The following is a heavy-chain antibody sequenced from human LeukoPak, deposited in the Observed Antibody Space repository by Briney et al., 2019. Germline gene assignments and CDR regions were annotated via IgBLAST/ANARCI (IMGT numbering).Heavy chain of an antibody. V-gene: IGHV4-31*03. J-gene: IGHJ4*02. CDR3: ARVLGGTVNFDY. D-gene: IGHD2-15*01. CDR1: GGSISSGGYY. Sequence: SQTLSLTCTVSGGSISSGGYYWSWIRQHPGKGLEWIGYIYYSGSTYYNPSLKSRVTISVNTSKNQFSLKLSSVTAADTAVYYCARVLGGTVNFDYWGQGTLVTVSS. CDR2: IYYSGST.